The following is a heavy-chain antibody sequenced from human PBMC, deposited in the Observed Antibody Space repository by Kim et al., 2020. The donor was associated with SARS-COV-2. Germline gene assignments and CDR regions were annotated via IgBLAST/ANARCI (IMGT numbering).Heavy chain of an antibody. CDR2: IKQDGSEK. J-gene: IGHJ4*02. D-gene: IGHD3-10*01. Sequence: GGSLRLSCAASGFTFSSYWMSWVRQAPGKGLEWVANIKQDGSEKYYVDSVKGRFTISRDNAKNSLYLQMNSLRAEDTAVYYCARGLGWFEEDSFDYWGQGTLVTVSS. V-gene: IGHV3-7*01. CDR1: GFTFSSYW. CDR3: ARGLGWFEEDSFDY.